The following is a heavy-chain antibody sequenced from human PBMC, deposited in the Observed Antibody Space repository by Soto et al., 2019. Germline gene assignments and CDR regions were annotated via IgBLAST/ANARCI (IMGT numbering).Heavy chain of an antibody. CDR1: GGSISSGDYY. CDR3: AGRGRGIDY. J-gene: IGHJ4*02. V-gene: IGHV4-30-4*01. CDR2: IYYSGST. Sequence: SETLSLTCTVSGGSISSGDYYWSWIRQPPGKGLEWIGYIYYSGSTYYNPSLKSRVTISVDTSKNQFSLKLSSVTAADTAVYYWAGRGRGIDYWGQGSLFTVSS. D-gene: IGHD3-16*01.